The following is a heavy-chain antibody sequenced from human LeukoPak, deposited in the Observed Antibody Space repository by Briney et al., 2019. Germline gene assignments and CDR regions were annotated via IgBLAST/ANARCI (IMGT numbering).Heavy chain of an antibody. CDR2: ISGSGGST. D-gene: IGHD1-26*01. CDR3: AKDLMGATPYNFDY. Sequence: SGGSLRLSCAASGFTFSSYAMSWVRQAPGKGLEWVSAISGSGGSTYYADSVKGRFTISRDNSENTLYLQMNSLRAEDTAVYYCAKDLMGATPYNFDYWGQGTLVTVPS. V-gene: IGHV3-23*01. J-gene: IGHJ4*02. CDR1: GFTFSSYA.